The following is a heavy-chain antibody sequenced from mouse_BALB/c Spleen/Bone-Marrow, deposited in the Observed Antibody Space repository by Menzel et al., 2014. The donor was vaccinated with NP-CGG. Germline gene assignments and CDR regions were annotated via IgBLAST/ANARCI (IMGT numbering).Heavy chain of an antibody. D-gene: IGHD2-13*01. CDR3: TREGDSPFAY. Sequence: VQLQQSGAELVKPGASVKLSCKASGYTFXSYYMYWVKQRPGQGLERIGEINPSNGGTNFNEKFKSKATLTVDKSSSTAYMQLSSLTSEDSAVYYCTREGDSPFAYWGQGTLVTVSA. J-gene: IGHJ3*01. CDR2: INPSNGGT. CDR1: GYTFXSYY. V-gene: IGHV1S81*02.